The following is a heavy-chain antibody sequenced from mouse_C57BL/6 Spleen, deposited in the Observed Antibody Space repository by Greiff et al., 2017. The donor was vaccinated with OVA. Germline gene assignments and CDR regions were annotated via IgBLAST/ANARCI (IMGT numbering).Heavy chain of an antibody. CDR1: GYSFTGYF. V-gene: IGHV1-20*01. CDR2: INPYNGDT. Sequence: EVMLVESGPELVKPGDSVKISCKASGYSFTGYFMNWVMQSHGKSLEWIGRINPYNGDTFYNQKFKGKATLTVDKSSSTAHMELRSLTSEDSAVYYCAREEDLDYWGQGTTLTVSS. J-gene: IGHJ2*01. CDR3: AREEDLDY.